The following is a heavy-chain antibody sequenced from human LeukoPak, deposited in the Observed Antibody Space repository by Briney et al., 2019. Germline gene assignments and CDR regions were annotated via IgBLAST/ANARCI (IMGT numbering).Heavy chain of an antibody. D-gene: IGHD4-11*01. CDR1: GYTFTGYY. CDR3: ARKSNPDYYYYYGMDV. V-gene: IGHV1-2*02. J-gene: IGHJ6*02. CDR2: INPNSGGT. Sequence: ASVKVSCKTSGYTFTGYYMHWVRQAPGQGLEWMGWINPNSGGTNYAQKFQGRVTMTRDTSISTAYMELSRLRSGDTAVYYCARKSNPDYYYYYGMDVWGQGTTVTVSS.